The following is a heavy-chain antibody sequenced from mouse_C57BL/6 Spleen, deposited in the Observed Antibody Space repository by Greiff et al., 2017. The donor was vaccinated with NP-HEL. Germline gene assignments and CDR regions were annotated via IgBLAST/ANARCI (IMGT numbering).Heavy chain of an antibody. CDR2: IWSDGST. V-gene: IGHV2-6*03. J-gene: IGHJ1*03. Sequence: VKLVESGPGLVAPSQRLSITCTVSGFSLTSYGVHWVRQPPGKGLEWLVVIWSDGSTTYNSALKSRLSISKDNSKSQVFLKMNSLQTDDTAMYYCARDYGSPRYFDVWGTGTTVTVSS. D-gene: IGHD1-1*01. CDR3: ARDYGSPRYFDV. CDR1: GFSLTSYG.